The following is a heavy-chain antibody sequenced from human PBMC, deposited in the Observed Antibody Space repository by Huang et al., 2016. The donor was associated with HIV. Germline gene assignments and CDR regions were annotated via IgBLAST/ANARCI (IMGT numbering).Heavy chain of an antibody. CDR3: ATKTAGMDI. D-gene: IGHD1-7*01. Sequence: VESGGRSVQPGGSIKLSCVGSTFTFGAYWMSWVRQPPGKGLEWVANIKKDESEKYYVDSVKGRFNISRDNARKVLLLEMDDLRVEDTAIYFCATKTAGMDIWGQGTTVTVSS. CDR2: IKKDESEK. CDR1: TFTFGAYW. V-gene: IGHV3-7*01. J-gene: IGHJ6*02.